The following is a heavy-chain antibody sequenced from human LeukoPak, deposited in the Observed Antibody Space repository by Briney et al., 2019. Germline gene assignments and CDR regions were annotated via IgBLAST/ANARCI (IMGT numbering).Heavy chain of an antibody. D-gene: IGHD6-19*01. CDR2: IYSSGNT. V-gene: IGHV4-39*07. CDR1: GDSISSSNYF. CDR3: ARVPGGWAIDY. Sequence: SETLSLTCTVSGDSISSSNYFWGWIRQPPGKGLEWIGTIYSSGNTYYNPSLRSRVAISLDTSRKHFSLRLTSVTAADTAVYYCARVPGGWAIDYWGQGTLVTVSS. J-gene: IGHJ4*02.